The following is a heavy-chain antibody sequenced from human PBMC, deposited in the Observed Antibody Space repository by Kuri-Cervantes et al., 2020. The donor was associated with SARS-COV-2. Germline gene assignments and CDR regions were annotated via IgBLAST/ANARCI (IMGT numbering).Heavy chain of an antibody. CDR1: GLTVSSNY. D-gene: IGHD4-11*01. J-gene: IGHJ4*02. V-gene: IGHV3-66*01. Sequence: GESLKISCAASGLTVSSNYMSWVRQAPGKGLEWVSVIYSGGSTYYADSVKGRFTISRDNAKNMLYLYMNSLRADDTAVYYCARDSMTTRDFDYWGQGTLVTVSS. CDR2: IYSGGST. CDR3: ARDSMTTRDFDY.